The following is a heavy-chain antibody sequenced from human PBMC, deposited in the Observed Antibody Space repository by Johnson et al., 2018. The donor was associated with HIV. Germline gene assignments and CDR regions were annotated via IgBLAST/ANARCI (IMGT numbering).Heavy chain of an antibody. Sequence: QVQLVESGGGVVQPGRSLRLSCAASGFTFSSYAMHWVRQAPGKGLEWVAVISYDGSNKYYADSLKGRFTVSRDNAKNSLSLQMNSLRAEDTAVYYCAREGDGGAFEIWGQGTMVAVSS. D-gene: IGHD3-16*01. CDR1: GFTFSSYA. J-gene: IGHJ3*02. CDR3: AREGDGGAFEI. CDR2: ISYDGSNK. V-gene: IGHV3-30*04.